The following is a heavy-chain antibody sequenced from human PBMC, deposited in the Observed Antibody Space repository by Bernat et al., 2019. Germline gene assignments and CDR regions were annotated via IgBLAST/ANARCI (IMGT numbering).Heavy chain of an antibody. V-gene: IGHV3-7*03. Sequence: EVQLVESGGGLVQPGGSLRLSCAASGFTFSSYWMSWVRQAPGKGLEWVANIKQDGSEKYDVDSVKGRFTISRDNAKKSLYLQMNSLRAEDTAVYYCARDLNDFWSGYYTKSDYWGQGTLVTVSS. CDR3: ARDLNDFWSGYYTKSDY. CDR2: IKQDGSEK. CDR1: GFTFSSYW. J-gene: IGHJ4*02. D-gene: IGHD3-3*01.